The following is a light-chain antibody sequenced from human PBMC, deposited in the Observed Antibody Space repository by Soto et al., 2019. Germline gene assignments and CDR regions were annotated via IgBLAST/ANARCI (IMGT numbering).Light chain of an antibody. CDR2: DVS. CDR1: SSDVGGYNY. V-gene: IGLV2-11*01. CDR3: CSYAGSYTWKV. Sequence: QSALTQPRSVSGSPGQSVTISCTGTSSDVGGYNYVSWYQQHPGKAPKLMIYDVSKRPSGVPDRFSGSKSGNTASLTISGLQAEDEADYSCCSYAGSYTWKVFGTATKVTVL. J-gene: IGLJ1*01.